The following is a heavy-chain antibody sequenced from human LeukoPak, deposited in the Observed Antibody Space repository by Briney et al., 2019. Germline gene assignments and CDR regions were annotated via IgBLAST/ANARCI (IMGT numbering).Heavy chain of an antibody. Sequence: SETLSLTCTVSGGSISSSSYYWGWIRQPPGKGLEWIGSIYYSGSTHYNPSLKSRVTISVDTSKNQFSLKLSSVTAADTAVYYCARGSRITMMSRWGQGTLVTVSS. CDR3: ARGSRITMMSR. V-gene: IGHV4-39*07. CDR1: GGSISSSSYY. J-gene: IGHJ4*02. D-gene: IGHD3-22*01. CDR2: IYYSGST.